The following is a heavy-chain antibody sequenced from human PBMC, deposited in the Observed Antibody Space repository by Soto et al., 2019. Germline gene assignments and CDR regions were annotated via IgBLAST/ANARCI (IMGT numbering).Heavy chain of an antibody. V-gene: IGHV4-59*01. Sequence: AETLSLTCTVSGGSISSYYWSWIRQPPGKGLEWIGYIYYSGSTNYNPSLKSRVTISVDTSKNQFSLKLSSVTAADTAVYYCARFDNSGLDYWGQGTLVTVSS. CDR2: IYYSGST. D-gene: IGHD1-1*01. J-gene: IGHJ4*02. CDR3: ARFDNSGLDY. CDR1: GGSISSYY.